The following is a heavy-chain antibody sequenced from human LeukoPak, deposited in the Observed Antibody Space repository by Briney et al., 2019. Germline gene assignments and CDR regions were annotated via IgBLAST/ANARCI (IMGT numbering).Heavy chain of an antibody. Sequence: ASVKVSCKASGYTFTGYYMHWVRQAPGQGREWMGWINPYSGGTNYAQKFQGRVTMTRDTSINTAYMELSRLRSDDTAVYSCARGTDYGDSHLTNWGQGTLVTVSS. CDR1: GYTFTGYY. D-gene: IGHD4-17*01. CDR2: INPYSGGT. V-gene: IGHV1-2*02. CDR3: ARGTDYGDSHLTN. J-gene: IGHJ4*02.